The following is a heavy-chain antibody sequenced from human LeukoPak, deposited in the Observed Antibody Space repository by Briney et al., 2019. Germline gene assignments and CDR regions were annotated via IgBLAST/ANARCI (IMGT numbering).Heavy chain of an antibody. J-gene: IGHJ6*03. CDR3: ARDPYSGGYGDDYYYYVDV. CDR1: GFTFDDYG. V-gene: IGHV3-20*04. Sequence: GGSLRLSCAASGFTFDDYGMSWVRQAPGKGLEWVSGINWNGGSTGYADSVKGRFTISRDNAQNSLYLHMSSLRAEDTAVYYCARDPYSGGYGDDYYYYVDVWGKGTTVTISS. D-gene: IGHD1-26*01. CDR2: INWNGGST.